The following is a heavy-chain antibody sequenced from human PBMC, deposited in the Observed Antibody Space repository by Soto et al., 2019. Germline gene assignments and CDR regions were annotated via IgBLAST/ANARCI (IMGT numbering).Heavy chain of an antibody. D-gene: IGHD3-10*01. Sequence: EVHLVESGGGLVQPGGSLRLSCAASGFSFSNYWMTWVRQAPGKGLEWVANINPDGGAKYYVESVKGRFSISRDNAKNSLYLQMSNLRAEDTAVYYCAKAFYNGNSDFGYWGQGNLVNVSS. J-gene: IGHJ4*02. CDR2: INPDGGAK. CDR1: GFSFSNYW. CDR3: AKAFYNGNSDFGY. V-gene: IGHV3-7*05.